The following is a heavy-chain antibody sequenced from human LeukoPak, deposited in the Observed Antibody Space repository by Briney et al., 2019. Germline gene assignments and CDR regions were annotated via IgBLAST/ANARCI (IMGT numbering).Heavy chain of an antibody. V-gene: IGHV4-39*02. J-gene: IGHJ4*02. CDR1: GGSISSSSYY. Sequence: SETLSLTCTVSGGSISSSSYYWGWIRQPPGKGLEWIGSIYHSGSTYYNPSLKSRVTISVDTSKNQFSLKLSSVTAADTAVYYCAREISGSLDYWGQGTLVTVSS. CDR3: AREISGSLDY. D-gene: IGHD1-26*01. CDR2: IYHSGST.